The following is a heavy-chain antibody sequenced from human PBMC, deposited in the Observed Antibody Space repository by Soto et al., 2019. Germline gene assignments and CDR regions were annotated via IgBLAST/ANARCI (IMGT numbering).Heavy chain of an antibody. CDR1: GGTFSSYA. Sequence: SVKVSCKASGGTFSSYAISWVRQAPGQGLEWMGGIIPIFGTANYAQKFQGRVTITADESTSTAYMELSSLRSEDTAVYYCARGAMMDIVLVPAAPQGAFDIWGQGTMVTVSS. V-gene: IGHV1-69*13. CDR3: ARGAMMDIVLVPAAPQGAFDI. D-gene: IGHD2-2*03. CDR2: IIPIFGTA. J-gene: IGHJ3*02.